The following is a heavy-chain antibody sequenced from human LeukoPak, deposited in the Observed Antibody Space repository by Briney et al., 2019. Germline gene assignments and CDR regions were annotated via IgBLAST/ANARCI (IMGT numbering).Heavy chain of an antibody. J-gene: IGHJ4*02. V-gene: IGHV1-2*02. CDR1: GYTFTGYY. CDR3: ARALAYCGGDCYETQFDY. D-gene: IGHD2-21*02. Sequence: ASVKVSCKASGYTFTGYYMHWVRQAPGQGLEWMGWINPNSGGTNYAQKFQGRVTMTRDTSISTAYMELSRLRSDDTAVYYCARALAYCGGDCYETQFDYWGQGTLVTVSS. CDR2: INPNSGGT.